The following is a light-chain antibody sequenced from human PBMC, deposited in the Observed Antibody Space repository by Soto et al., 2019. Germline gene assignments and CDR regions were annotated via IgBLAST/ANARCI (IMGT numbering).Light chain of an antibody. Sequence: QSVLTQPPSVSGAPGQRVTISCTGSNSDIGPGYDVHWYQQVPGTAPKVLIYGNTNRPSGVPDRFSASTSGTSASLAITGLQAEDEADYYCQTYDSSLTRLFGGGPKLTVL. CDR1: NSDIGPGYD. CDR3: QTYDSSLTRL. V-gene: IGLV1-40*01. CDR2: GNT. J-gene: IGLJ2*01.